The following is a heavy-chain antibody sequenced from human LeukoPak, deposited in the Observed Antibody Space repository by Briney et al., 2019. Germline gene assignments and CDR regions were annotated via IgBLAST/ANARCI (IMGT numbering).Heavy chain of an antibody. CDR3: ARDGQDSNYVGGFDY. Sequence: HPGGSLRLSCAASRFTFSIYEMNWVRQAPGKGLEWVSYISSSGGTIYYADSVKGRFTISRDNAKNSLYLQMDSLRAEDTAVYYCARDGQDSNYVGGFDYWGQGTLVTVSS. J-gene: IGHJ4*02. CDR2: ISSSGGTI. CDR1: RFTFSIYE. V-gene: IGHV3-48*03. D-gene: IGHD4-11*01.